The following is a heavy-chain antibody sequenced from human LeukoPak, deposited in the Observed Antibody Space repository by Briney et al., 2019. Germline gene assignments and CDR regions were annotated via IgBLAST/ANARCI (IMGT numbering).Heavy chain of an antibody. CDR3: ARDYGDYYFDY. CDR2: ISAYNGNT. J-gene: IGHJ4*02. D-gene: IGHD4-17*01. Sequence: ASVKVSCKASGYTFTSYGISWVRQAPGQGLEWMGWISAYNGNTNYAQKLQGRVTMTTDTSTSTVYMELRSLRSDDTAVYYCARDYGDYYFDYWGQGTLVTVSS. CDR1: GYTFTSYG. V-gene: IGHV1-18*01.